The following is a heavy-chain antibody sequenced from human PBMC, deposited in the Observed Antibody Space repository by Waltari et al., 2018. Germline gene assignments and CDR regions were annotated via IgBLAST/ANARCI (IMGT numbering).Heavy chain of an antibody. J-gene: IGHJ4*02. CDR1: GLPFRRYW. Sequence: EVQLVESGGGLVQPGGSLRLSCATSGLPFRRYWMHWVRHFPGKGLVWVSRINSDGTDTSYTGSVKGRFTISRDNAKNTLYLQMDSLRAEDTAIYYCARSYYYGSGSYPPDYWGQGTLVTVSS. V-gene: IGHV3-74*01. CDR2: INSDGTDT. CDR3: ARSYYYGSGSYPPDY. D-gene: IGHD3-10*01.